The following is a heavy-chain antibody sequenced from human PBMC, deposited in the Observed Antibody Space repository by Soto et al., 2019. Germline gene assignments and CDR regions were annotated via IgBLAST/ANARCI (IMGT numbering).Heavy chain of an antibody. CDR3: AKSDSGYPSDYYDSSGYLAPHDAFDI. J-gene: IGHJ3*02. CDR2: ISGSGGST. D-gene: IGHD3-22*01. Sequence: HPGGSLRLSCAASGFTFSSYAMSWVRQAPGKGLEWVSAISGSGGSTYYADSVKGRFTISRDNSKNTLYLQMNSLRAEDTAVYYCAKSDSGYPSDYYDSSGYLAPHDAFDIWGQGTMVT. CDR1: GFTFSSYA. V-gene: IGHV3-23*01.